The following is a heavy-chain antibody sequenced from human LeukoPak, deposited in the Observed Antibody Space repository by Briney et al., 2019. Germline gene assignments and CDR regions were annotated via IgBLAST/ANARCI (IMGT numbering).Heavy chain of an antibody. Sequence: LRLSCAASGFTFSSYWMSWIRQPPGKGLEWIGYIYYSGSTYYNPSLKSRVTISVDTSKNQFSLKLSSVTAADTAVYYCARGIAVAGTSDYWGQGTLVTVSS. J-gene: IGHJ4*02. CDR3: ARGIAVAGTSDY. CDR2: IYYSGST. CDR1: GFTFSSYW. V-gene: IGHV4-30-4*08. D-gene: IGHD6-19*01.